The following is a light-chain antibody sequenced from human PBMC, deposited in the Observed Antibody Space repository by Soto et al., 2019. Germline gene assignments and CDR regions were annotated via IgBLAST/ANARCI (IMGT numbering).Light chain of an antibody. V-gene: IGKV3D-20*02. CDR3: QQRYNWPPYT. CDR1: QSVSSSY. CDR2: GAS. Sequence: EIVLTQSPGTLSLSPGERATLSCRASQSVSSSYLAWYQQKPGQAPRLLIYGASSRATGIPDRFSGSGSGTDFTLTISSLEPEDFAVYYCQQRYNWPPYTFGQGTKLEIK. J-gene: IGKJ2*01.